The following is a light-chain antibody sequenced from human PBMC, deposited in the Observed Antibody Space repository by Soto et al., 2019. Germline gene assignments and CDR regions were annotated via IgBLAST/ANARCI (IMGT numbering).Light chain of an antibody. V-gene: IGKV3-11*01. CDR2: DAS. J-gene: IGKJ3*01. CDR3: QQRSPRT. CDR1: QSVSSY. Sequence: EIVITQSPATLSVSPGERATLSCRASQSVSSYLAWYPQKPGQASRLLIYDASKRATGIPAMFSGSGSGTDCTLTISRPEPEDFAVYYCQQRSPRTFGPGTQVDIK.